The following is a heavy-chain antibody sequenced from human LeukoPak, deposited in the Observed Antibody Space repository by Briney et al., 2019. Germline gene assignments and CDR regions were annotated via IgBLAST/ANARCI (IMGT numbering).Heavy chain of an antibody. V-gene: IGHV3-7*01. CDR3: ARGHSYGDFDYYGMDV. CDR1: GFTFSSYW. CDR2: IKQDGSEK. Sequence: GGSLRLSCAASGFTFSSYWMSWVRQAPGKGLEWVANIKQDGSEKYYVDSVKGRFTISRDNAKNSLYLQMNSLRAEDTAVYYCARGHSYGDFDYYGMDVWGQGTTVTVSS. D-gene: IGHD4-17*01. J-gene: IGHJ6*02.